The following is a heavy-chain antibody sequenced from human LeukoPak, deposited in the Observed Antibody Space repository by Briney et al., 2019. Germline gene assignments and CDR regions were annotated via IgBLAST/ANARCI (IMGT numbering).Heavy chain of an antibody. Sequence: PSETLSLTCTVSGDSISSNSYYWGWIRQPPGKGLEWIGSIYYSGSTYYNPSLESRVTISVHTSKNQFFLKLSSVTAADTALYYCARHRMIVAPLYHFDYWGQGTLVTVSS. CDR2: IYYSGST. CDR1: GDSISSNSYY. CDR3: ARHRMIVAPLYHFDY. J-gene: IGHJ4*02. D-gene: IGHD2-21*01. V-gene: IGHV4-39*01.